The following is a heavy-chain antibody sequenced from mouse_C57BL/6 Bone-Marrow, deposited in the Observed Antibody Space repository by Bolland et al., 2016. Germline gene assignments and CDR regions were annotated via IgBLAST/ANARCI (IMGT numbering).Heavy chain of an antibody. V-gene: IGHV1-69*02. D-gene: IGHD2-4*01. Sequence: YNQKFKGKATLTVDKSSSTAYMQLSSLTSEDSAVYYCATNYDWFAYWGQGTLV. CDR3: ATNYDWFAY. J-gene: IGHJ3*01.